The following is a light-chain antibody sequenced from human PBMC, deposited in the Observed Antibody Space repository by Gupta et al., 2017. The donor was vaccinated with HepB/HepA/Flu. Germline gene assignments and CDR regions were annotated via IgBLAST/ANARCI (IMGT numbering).Light chain of an antibody. V-gene: IGKV3-11*01. CDR2: DAS. Sequence: EIVLTQSPATLSLSPGERATLSCRASQSVSSYLAWYQQKPGQAPRLLIYDASNRATGIPARFSGSGSGTDLTLTISSREHEDFAVYYCQQRSNWPLLTFGGGTKVEIK. J-gene: IGKJ4*01. CDR1: QSVSSY. CDR3: QQRSNWPLLT.